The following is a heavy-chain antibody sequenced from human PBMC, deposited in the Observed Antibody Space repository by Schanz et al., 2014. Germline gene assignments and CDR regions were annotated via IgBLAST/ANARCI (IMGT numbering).Heavy chain of an antibody. Sequence: DVHLLESGGGLVQPGGSLRLSCAASGFTFSSYAMSWVRQAPGKGLEWVSAISGSGGSTYYADSVKVRFTISRDNSKNTLFLQMNSLETEDTAVYYCTTDNGHFAFDFWGQGTMVTVSS. CDR2: ISGSGGST. D-gene: IGHD2-8*01. V-gene: IGHV3-23*01. J-gene: IGHJ3*01. CDR1: GFTFSSYA. CDR3: TTDNGHFAFDF.